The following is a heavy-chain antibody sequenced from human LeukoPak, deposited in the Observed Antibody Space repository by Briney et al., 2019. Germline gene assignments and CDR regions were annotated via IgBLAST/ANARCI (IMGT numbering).Heavy chain of an antibody. V-gene: IGHV4-34*01. Sequence: SETLSLTCAVYGGSFSGYYWSWIRQPPGKGLEWIGEINHSGSTNYNPSLKSRVTISVDTSKNQFSLKLSSVTAADTAVYYCARAVYYYDSSGYYYPFDYWGQGTLVTVSS. D-gene: IGHD3-22*01. J-gene: IGHJ4*02. CDR1: GGSFSGYY. CDR3: ARAVYYYDSSGYYYPFDY. CDR2: INHSGST.